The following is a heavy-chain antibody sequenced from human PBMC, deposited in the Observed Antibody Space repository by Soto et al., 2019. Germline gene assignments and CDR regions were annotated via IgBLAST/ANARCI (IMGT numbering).Heavy chain of an antibody. CDR2: IKQDGSEK. D-gene: IGHD3-16*02. V-gene: IGHV3-7*01. Sequence: GESLKISCAASGFTFSSYWMSWVRQAPGKGLEWVANIKQDGSEKYYVDSVKGRFTISRDNAKNSLYLQMNSLRAEDTAVYYCARDGSYDYIWGSYRYTDYFDYWGQGTLVTVSS. CDR1: GFTFSSYW. CDR3: ARDGSYDYIWGSYRYTDYFDY. J-gene: IGHJ4*02.